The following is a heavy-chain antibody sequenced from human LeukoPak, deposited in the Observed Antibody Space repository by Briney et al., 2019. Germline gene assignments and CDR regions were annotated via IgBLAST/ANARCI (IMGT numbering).Heavy chain of an antibody. CDR2: INHSGST. CDR3: ARLTGPLDY. J-gene: IGHJ4*02. CDR1: GGSFSGYY. D-gene: IGHD1-20*01. V-gene: IGHV4-34*01. Sequence: SETLSLTCAVYGGSFSGYYWSWIRQPPGKGLEWIGEINHSGSTNYNPSLKSRVTISVDTSKNQFSLKLSSVTAADTAVYYCARLTGPLDYWGQGTLVTVSS.